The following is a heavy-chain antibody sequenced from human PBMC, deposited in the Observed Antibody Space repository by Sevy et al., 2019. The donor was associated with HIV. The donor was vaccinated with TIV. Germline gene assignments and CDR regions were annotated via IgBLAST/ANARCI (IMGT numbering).Heavy chain of an antibody. V-gene: IGHV3-7*01. CDR1: GFTFSSYW. CDR2: IKQDGSEK. D-gene: IGHD4-17*01. CDR3: ARVPYYGDLHGFDY. Sequence: GGSLRLSCAASGFTFSSYWMSWVRQAPGKGLEWVANIKQDGSEKYYVDSVKGRFTISRDNAKNSLYLQMNSLRAEDTAVYYCARVPYYGDLHGFDYWGQGTLVTVSS. J-gene: IGHJ4*02.